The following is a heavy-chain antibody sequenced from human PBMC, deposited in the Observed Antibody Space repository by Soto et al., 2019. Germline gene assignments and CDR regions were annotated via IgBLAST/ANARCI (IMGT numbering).Heavy chain of an antibody. Sequence: EVQLLESGGGLVQPGGSLRLSCAASGFPFSSFEMNWVRQAPGKGLEWVSYISSSDSTIYYADSVQGRFTISRDNAKNSLYLQMNSLRAEDTAVYYCAPGGATGGDRWGQGTLVTVSS. D-gene: IGHD2-8*02. CDR1: GFPFSSFE. V-gene: IGHV3-48*03. CDR3: APGGATGGDR. CDR2: ISSSDSTI. J-gene: IGHJ4*02.